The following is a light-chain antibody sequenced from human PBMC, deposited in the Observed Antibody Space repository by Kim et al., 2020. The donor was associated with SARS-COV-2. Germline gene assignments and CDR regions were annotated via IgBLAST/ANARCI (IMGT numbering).Light chain of an antibody. Sequence: EIVMTQSPATLSMSPGERATLSCRASQSIRADLAWYQQKSGQAPRLLIYDASTRAIGVPARFTGSGSGTDFTLTINGLQSEDFAMYYCQQYNYWPPWTFGQGTKVDIK. CDR1: QSIRAD. CDR2: DAS. V-gene: IGKV3-15*01. J-gene: IGKJ1*01. CDR3: QQYNYWPPWT.